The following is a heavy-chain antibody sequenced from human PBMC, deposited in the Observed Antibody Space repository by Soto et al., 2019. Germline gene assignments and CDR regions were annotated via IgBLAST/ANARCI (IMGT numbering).Heavy chain of an antibody. J-gene: IGHJ6*02. CDR3: AKESIRPGGYSSGRGGMDV. Sequence: GGSLRLSCAASGFTFSSYGMHWVRQAPGKGLEWVAVISYDGSNKYYADSVKGRFTISRDNSKNTLYLQMNSLRAEDTAVYHCAKESIRPGGYSSGRGGMDVWGQGTTVTVSS. V-gene: IGHV3-30*18. D-gene: IGHD6-19*01. CDR1: GFTFSSYG. CDR2: ISYDGSNK.